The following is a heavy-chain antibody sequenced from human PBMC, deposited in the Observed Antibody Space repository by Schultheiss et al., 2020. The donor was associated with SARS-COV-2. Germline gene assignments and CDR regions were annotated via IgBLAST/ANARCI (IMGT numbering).Heavy chain of an antibody. CDR2: IYHSGST. CDR1: GGSISSSNW. D-gene: IGHD3-22*01. V-gene: IGHV4-4*02. Sequence: GALRLSCAVSGGSISSSNWWSWVRQPPGKGLEWIGEIYHSGSTNYNPSLKSRVTISVDKSKNQFSLKLSSVTAADTAVYYCARDLGDGYYYDSSGYTNWGQGTLVTVSS. J-gene: IGHJ4*02. CDR3: ARDLGDGYYYDSSGYTN.